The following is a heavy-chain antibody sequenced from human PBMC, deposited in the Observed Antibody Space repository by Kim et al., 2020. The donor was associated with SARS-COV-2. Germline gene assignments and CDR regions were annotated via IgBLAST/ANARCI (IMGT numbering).Heavy chain of an antibody. V-gene: IGHV3-11*01. D-gene: IGHD3-10*01. CDR1: GFTFSDYY. CDR2: ISGSVITI. J-gene: IGHJ6*03. CDR3: ARVAPVGELYYYYYMDV. Sequence: GGSLRLSCAASGFTFSDYYMSWIRQAPGKGLEWVSYISGSVITIYYADSVKGRFTISRDNAKNSLYLQMNSLRAEDTAVYYCARVAPVGELYYYYYMDVWGKGTTVTVSS.